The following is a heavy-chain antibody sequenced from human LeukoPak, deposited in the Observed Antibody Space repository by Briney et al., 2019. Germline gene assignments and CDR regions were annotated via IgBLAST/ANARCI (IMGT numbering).Heavy chain of an antibody. J-gene: IGHJ6*04. Sequence: PGGSLRLSCAASGFTFSSYWMHWVRQAPGKGLEWVSYISSSGSTIYYADSVKGRFTISRDNAKNSLYLQMSGLRAEDTAVYYCARGSVGVDVWRKGTTVTVSS. D-gene: IGHD3-10*01. CDR2: ISSSGSTI. V-gene: IGHV3-48*04. CDR3: ARGSVGVDV. CDR1: GFTFSSYW.